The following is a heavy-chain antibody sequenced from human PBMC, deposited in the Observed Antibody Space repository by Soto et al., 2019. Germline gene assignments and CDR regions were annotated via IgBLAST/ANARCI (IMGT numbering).Heavy chain of an antibody. CDR3: ARYCSGGSCYPY. V-gene: IGHV1-69*02. CDR1: GGTFSSYT. CDR2: IIPILGIA. J-gene: IGHJ4*02. D-gene: IGHD2-15*01. Sequence: QVQLVQSGAEVKKPGSSVKVSCKASGGTFSSYTISWVRQAPGQGLEWMGRIIPILGIANYAQKFQGRVTMTADKSTSTAYMELSSLRSEDTAVYYCARYCSGGSCYPYWGQGTLVTVSS.